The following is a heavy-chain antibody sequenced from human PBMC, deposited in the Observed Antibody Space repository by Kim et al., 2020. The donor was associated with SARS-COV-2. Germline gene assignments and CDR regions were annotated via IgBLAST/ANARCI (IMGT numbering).Heavy chain of an antibody. Sequence: GGSLRLSCAASGFTVSSNYMTWVRQAPGKGLEWVSVIYSGGNTYYVDSVKGRFTIPRDNSKNTLHLQMNSLRGDDTAVYYCASGYGDFRQYGLDVWGQGTTVPVSS. CDR2: IYSGGNT. CDR1: GFTVSSNY. D-gene: IGHD2-21*02. V-gene: IGHV3-53*01. CDR3: ASGYGDFRQYGLDV. J-gene: IGHJ6*02.